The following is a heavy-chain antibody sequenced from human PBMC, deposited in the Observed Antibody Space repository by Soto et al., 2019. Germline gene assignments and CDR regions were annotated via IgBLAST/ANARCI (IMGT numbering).Heavy chain of an antibody. J-gene: IGHJ6*03. CDR3: ARNPPSIAAAGIVTEDYYYYYMDV. D-gene: IGHD6-13*01. CDR1: GYTFTSYY. Sequence: ASVKVSCKASGYTFTSYYMHWVRQAHGQGLEWMGIINPSGGSTSYAQKFQGRVTMTRDTSTSTVYMELSSLRSEDTAVYYCARNPPSIAAAGIVTEDYYYYYMDVRGKGTTVTVSS. V-gene: IGHV1-46*03. CDR2: INPSGGST.